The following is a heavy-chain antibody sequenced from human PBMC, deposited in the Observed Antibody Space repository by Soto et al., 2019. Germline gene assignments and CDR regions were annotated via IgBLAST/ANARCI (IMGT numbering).Heavy chain of an antibody. CDR1: GYTFTSYA. J-gene: IGHJ4*02. Sequence: ASVKVSCKASGYTFTSYAMHWVRQAPGQRLEWMGWINAGNGNTKYSQKFQGRVTITRDTSASTAYMELSSLRSEDTAVYYCARTAGWGAEAGKVYFDYWGQGTLVTVSS. CDR2: INAGNGNT. D-gene: IGHD6-13*01. V-gene: IGHV1-3*01. CDR3: ARTAGWGAEAGKVYFDY.